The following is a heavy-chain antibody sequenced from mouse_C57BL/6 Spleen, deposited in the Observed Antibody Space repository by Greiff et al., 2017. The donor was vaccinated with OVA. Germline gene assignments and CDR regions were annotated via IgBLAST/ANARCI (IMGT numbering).Heavy chain of an antibody. J-gene: IGHJ2*01. CDR1: GYTFTSYW. CDR3: ARKGLRLWDYFGY. CDR2: IDPSDSYT. Sequence: QVQLQQPGAELVKPGASVKLSCKASGYTFTSYWMQWVKQRPGQGLEWIGEIDPSDSYTNYNQKFKGKATLTVDPSSSTAYMQLGGLTSEDSAVYYCARKGLRLWDYFGYWGQGTTLTGSS. D-gene: IGHD2-2*01. V-gene: IGHV1-50*01.